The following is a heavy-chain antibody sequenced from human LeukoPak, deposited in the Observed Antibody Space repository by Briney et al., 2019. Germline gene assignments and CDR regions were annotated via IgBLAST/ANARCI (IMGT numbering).Heavy chain of an antibody. J-gene: IGHJ4*02. Sequence: PGCSLRLSCAASGFTFNHYCMSLVRQAPGNRLEWVSAISGSGGSIYYADSVKGRFTIYRDNSKRTLYVQMNSLRAEDTAVYYCASKDQYDSRAYLLDYWGQGTLVTV. CDR3: ASKDQYDSRAYLLDY. CDR1: GFTFNHYC. CDR2: ISGSGGSI. V-gene: IGHV3-23*01. D-gene: IGHD3-22*01.